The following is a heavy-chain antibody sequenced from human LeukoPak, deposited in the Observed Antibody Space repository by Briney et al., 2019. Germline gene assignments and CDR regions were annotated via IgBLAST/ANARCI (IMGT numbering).Heavy chain of an antibody. CDR3: ARDHTISSYCSADCHYFDY. V-gene: IGHV4-59*01. D-gene: IGHD2-21*02. CDR2: IYYSGGT. CDR1: GGSISSYY. Sequence: SETLSLTCTVSGGSISSYYWSWIRQPPGKGLEWIGYIYYSGGTNYNPSLKSRVTISVDTSKNQFSLKLSSVTAADTAVYYCARDHTISSYCSADCHYFDYWGQGTLVTVSS. J-gene: IGHJ4*02.